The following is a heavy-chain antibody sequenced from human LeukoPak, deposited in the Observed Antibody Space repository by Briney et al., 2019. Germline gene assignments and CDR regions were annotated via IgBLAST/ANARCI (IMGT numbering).Heavy chain of an antibody. D-gene: IGHD3-22*01. CDR2: IIPIFGTA. V-gene: IGHV1-69*13. CDR3: ARGGAYYYDSSVDY. J-gene: IGHJ4*02. Sequence: ASVKVSCKASGYTFTSCGISWVRQAPGQWLEWMGGIIPIFGTANYAQKFQGRVTITADESTSTAYMELSSLRSEDTAVYYCARGGAYYYDSSVDYWGQGTLVTVSS. CDR1: GYTFTSCG.